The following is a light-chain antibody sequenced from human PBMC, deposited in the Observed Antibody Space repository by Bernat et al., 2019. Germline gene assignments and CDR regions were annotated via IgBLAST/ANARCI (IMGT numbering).Light chain of an antibody. V-gene: IGKV2-28*01. CDR2: LGS. J-gene: IGKJ5*01. CDR1: QSLLHSNGYNY. Sequence: DIVMTQSPLSLPVTPGEPASISCRSSQSLLHSNGYNYLDWYLQQPGQSSQLLIYLGSNRASAVPDRFSGSGSGTDFTLKISRVEAEDVGVYYCMQALQTRITFGQGTRLEIK. CDR3: MQALQTRIT.